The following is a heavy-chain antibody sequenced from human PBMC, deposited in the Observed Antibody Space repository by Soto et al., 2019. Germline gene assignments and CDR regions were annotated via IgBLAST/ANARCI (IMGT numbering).Heavy chain of an antibody. D-gene: IGHD4-17*01. CDR2: ISWNSGSI. CDR1: GFTFSSYA. Sequence: GGSLRLSCAASGFTFSSYAMSWVRQAPGKGLEWVSGISWNSGSIGYADSVKGRFTVSRDNAKNSLYLQMNSLRAEDTALYYCAKESTVTSFGAPNFDYWGQGTLVTVSS. CDR3: AKESTVTSFGAPNFDY. J-gene: IGHJ4*02. V-gene: IGHV3-9*01.